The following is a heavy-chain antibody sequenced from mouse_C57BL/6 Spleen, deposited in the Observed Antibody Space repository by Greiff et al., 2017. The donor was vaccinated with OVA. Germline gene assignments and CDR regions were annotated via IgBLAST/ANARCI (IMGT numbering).Heavy chain of an antibody. Sequence: VQLQQSGPELVKPGASVKISCKASGYSFTDYNMNWVKQSNGKSLEWIGLINPNYGTTSYNQKFKGKATLTVDQSSSTAYMQLNSLTSEDSAVYYWARGGEVATGGYFDDWGQGTTLTVSS. CDR1: GYSFTDYN. CDR2: INPNYGTT. CDR3: ARGGEVATGGYFDD. V-gene: IGHV1-39*01. J-gene: IGHJ2*01. D-gene: IGHD1-1*01.